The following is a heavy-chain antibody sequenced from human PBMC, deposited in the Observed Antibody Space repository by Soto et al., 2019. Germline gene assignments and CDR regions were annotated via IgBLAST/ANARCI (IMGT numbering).Heavy chain of an antibody. V-gene: IGHV1-2*04. Sequence: QVQLVQSGAEVKKPGASVKVSCKASGYTFTGYYMHWVRQAPGQGLEWMGWINPNSGGTNYAQKFQGWVTMTRDTSISPAYMELRRLRSDATAVYYWARSRSSWSTDPYGSGSWLSYWGQGTLVTVSS. CDR1: GYTFTGYY. D-gene: IGHD6-13*01. CDR3: ARSRSSWSTDPYGSGSWLSY. CDR2: INPNSGGT. J-gene: IGHJ4*02.